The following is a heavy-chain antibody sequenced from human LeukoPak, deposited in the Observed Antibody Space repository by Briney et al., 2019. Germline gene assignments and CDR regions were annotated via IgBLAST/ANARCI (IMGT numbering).Heavy chain of an antibody. CDR1: VHSISSGYY. CDR2: IYHSGST. CDR3: ARDAQYTIFGVVTY. V-gene: IGHV4-38-2*02. Sequence: SETLSLTCAVSVHSISSGYYWGWIRQPPGKGLEWIGSIYHSGSTYYTPSLESRVTISVDTSKNKLSLKLSSVTAADTAVYYCARDAQYTIFGVVTYWGQGTLVTVSS. J-gene: IGHJ4*02. D-gene: IGHD3-3*01.